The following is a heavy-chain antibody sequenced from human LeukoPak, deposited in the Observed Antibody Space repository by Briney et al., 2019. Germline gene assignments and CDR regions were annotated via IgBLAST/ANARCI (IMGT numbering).Heavy chain of an antibody. CDR1: GGSISSSSYY. CDR2: IYYRGST. D-gene: IGHD2-21*02. V-gene: IGHV4-39*01. CDR3: ARRSLSDPRSFDL. J-gene: IGHJ2*01. Sequence: SETLSLTCTVSGGSISSSSYYWGWIRQPPGKGLEWIGSIYYRGSTYYNPSLKNRVTISVDTSKNQFSLKLSSVTAADTSVYYCARRSLSDPRSFDLWGRGTLVTVSS.